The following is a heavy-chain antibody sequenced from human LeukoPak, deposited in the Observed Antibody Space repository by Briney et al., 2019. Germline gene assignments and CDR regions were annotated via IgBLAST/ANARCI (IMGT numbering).Heavy chain of an antibody. D-gene: IGHD3-10*01. CDR3: ARDRGTMVRGVIILDV. Sequence: ASVKVSCKASGYTFTSYDINWVRQATGQGLEWMGWMNPNSGNTGYAQKFQGRVTMTTDTSTSTAYMELRSLRSDDTAVYYCARDRGTMVRGVIILDVWGKGTTVTISS. V-gene: IGHV1-8*01. CDR2: MNPNSGNT. CDR1: GYTFTSYD. J-gene: IGHJ6*04.